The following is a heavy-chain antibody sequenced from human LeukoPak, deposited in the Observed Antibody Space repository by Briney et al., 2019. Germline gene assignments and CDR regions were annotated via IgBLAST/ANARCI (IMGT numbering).Heavy chain of an antibody. D-gene: IGHD6-13*01. Sequence: PGGSLRLSCAASGFIFSDYYMSWIRQAPGKGLEWVSYISSSSSHTNYADSVKGRFTVARDNAKNSLYLQMNSLRAEGTAIYYCARVGGSWPFDYWGQGTLVTVSS. J-gene: IGHJ4*02. CDR3: ARVGGSWPFDY. CDR2: ISSSSSHT. V-gene: IGHV3-11*06. CDR1: GFIFSDYY.